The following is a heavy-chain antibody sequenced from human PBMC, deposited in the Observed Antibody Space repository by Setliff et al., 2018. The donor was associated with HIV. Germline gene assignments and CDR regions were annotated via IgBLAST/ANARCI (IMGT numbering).Heavy chain of an antibody. CDR2: IYFTGST. D-gene: IGHD3-10*01. CDR3: ATSAESGFGIHWGVFNI. Sequence: SETLSLTCTVSGGSISTYYWSWIRQPPGKGLEWIGSIYFTGSTYYNPSLKSRVTISVDTSKNQFSLKLKSVTAADTAVYYCATSAESGFGIHWGVFNIWGQGTRVTVSS. V-gene: IGHV4-59*04. J-gene: IGHJ3*02. CDR1: GGSISTYY.